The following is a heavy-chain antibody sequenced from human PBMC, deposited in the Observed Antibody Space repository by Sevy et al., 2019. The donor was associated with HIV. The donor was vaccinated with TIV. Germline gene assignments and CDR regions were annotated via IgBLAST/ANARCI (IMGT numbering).Heavy chain of an antibody. V-gene: IGHV4-39*01. CDR2: IYYSGST. CDR3: ARNTPRYYYDSSGRSGGMDV. CDR1: GGSISSSSYY. Sequence: SETLSLTCTVSGGSISSSSYYWGWIRQPPGKGLEWIGSIYYSGSTYYNPSLKSRVTISVDTSKNQFSLRLSSVTAADTAVYYCARNTPRYYYDSSGRSGGMDVWVQGTTVTVSS. J-gene: IGHJ6*02. D-gene: IGHD3-22*01.